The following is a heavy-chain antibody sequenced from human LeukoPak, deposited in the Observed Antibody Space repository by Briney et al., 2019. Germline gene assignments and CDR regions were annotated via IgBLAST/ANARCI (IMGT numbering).Heavy chain of an antibody. D-gene: IGHD5-24*01. CDR3: ARLPNLEIWFDP. CDR1: GYTFTSYG. CDR2: ISAYNGNT. Sequence: ASVKISCKASGYTFTSYGISWVRQAPGQGLEWMGWISAYNGNTNYAQKLQGRVTMTTDTSTSTAYMELRSLRSDDTAVYYCARLPNLEIWFDPWGQGTLVTVSS. V-gene: IGHV1-18*01. J-gene: IGHJ5*02.